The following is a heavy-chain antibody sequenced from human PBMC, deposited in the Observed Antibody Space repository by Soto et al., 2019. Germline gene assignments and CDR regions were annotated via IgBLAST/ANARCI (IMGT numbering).Heavy chain of an antibody. J-gene: IGHJ4*02. CDR3: ARDAMLRGVSPGYFDY. CDR2: ISGSGGST. V-gene: IGHV3-23*01. Sequence: EVQLLESGGGLVQPGGSLRLSCAASGFTFSSYAMSWVRQAPGKGLEWVSAISGSGGSTYYADSVKGRFTISRDNSKNTLYLQMNSLRAEDTAVYYCARDAMLRGVSPGYFDYWGQGTLVTVSS. D-gene: IGHD3-10*01. CDR1: GFTFSSYA.